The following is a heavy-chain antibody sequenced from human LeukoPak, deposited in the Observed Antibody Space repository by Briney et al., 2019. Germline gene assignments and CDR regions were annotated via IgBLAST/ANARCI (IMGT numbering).Heavy chain of an antibody. J-gene: IGHJ4*02. Sequence: GGSLRLSCGAAGFTFSSYAMSWVRQAPGKGLEWVSAISGGGGSTYYADSVKGRFTISRDNSKNTLYLQMNSLRAEDTAVYYCAKDLPGDGDYWGQGTLVTVSS. CDR3: AKDLPGDGDY. CDR1: GFTFSSYA. CDR2: ISGGGGST. D-gene: IGHD3-10*01. V-gene: IGHV3-23*01.